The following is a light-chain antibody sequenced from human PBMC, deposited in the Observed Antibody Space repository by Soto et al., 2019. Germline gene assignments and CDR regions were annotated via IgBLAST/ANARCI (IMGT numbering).Light chain of an antibody. V-gene: IGKV3-20*01. CDR3: QHYGNSLWT. CDR2: GAS. CDR1: QSVSNNY. Sequence: EIVLTQSPGTLSLSPGERATLSCRASQSVSNNYLAWYQQKPGQAPRLLIYGASNRATGIPDRFSGSGSGTDFTLTISRLEPEAFAVYYCQHYGNSLWTFGQGTKVDIK. J-gene: IGKJ1*01.